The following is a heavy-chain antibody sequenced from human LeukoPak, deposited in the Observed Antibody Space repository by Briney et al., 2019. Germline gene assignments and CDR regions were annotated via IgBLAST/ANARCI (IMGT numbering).Heavy chain of an antibody. CDR1: GYSFPNYW. D-gene: IGHD2-2*02. CDR3: ARGPYAYTSSATLGSYNWFDP. Sequence: GESLKISCKGSGYSFPNYWIDWVRQMPGKGLEWMGIIYPGDSHTRYSPSFQDQVTISVDKSISTAYLQWSSLKASDTAMYYCARGPYAYTSSATLGSYNWFDPWGQGSPVTVSS. V-gene: IGHV5-51*01. J-gene: IGHJ5*02. CDR2: IYPGDSHT.